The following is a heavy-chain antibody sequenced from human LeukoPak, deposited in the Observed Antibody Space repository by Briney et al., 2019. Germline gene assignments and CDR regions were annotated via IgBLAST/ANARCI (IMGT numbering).Heavy chain of an antibody. CDR3: ARKGSAYYDFRSVFSPFDH. Sequence: ASVKVSCKASGYTFTGYYMHWVRQAPGQGLEWMGWINPNSGGTNYAQKFQGRVTMTRDTSISTAYMELSRLRSDDTAVYYCARKGSAYYDFRSVFSPFDHWGQGTLVTVSS. CDR1: GYTFTGYY. V-gene: IGHV1-2*02. CDR2: INPNSGGT. J-gene: IGHJ4*02. D-gene: IGHD3-3*01.